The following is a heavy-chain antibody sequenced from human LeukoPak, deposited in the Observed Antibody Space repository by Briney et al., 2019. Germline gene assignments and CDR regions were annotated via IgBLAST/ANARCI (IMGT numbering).Heavy chain of an antibody. J-gene: IGHJ6*02. Sequence: PGGSLRLSCAASGFTFSSYGMHWVRQAPGKGLEWVAVTWYDGSNKYYADSVKGRFTISRDNSKNTLYLQMNSLRAEDTAVYYCAREARAYYYPAYYYYGMDVWGQGTTVTVSS. CDR3: AREARAYYYPAYYYYGMDV. CDR2: TWYDGSNK. CDR1: GFTFSSYG. D-gene: IGHD3-22*01. V-gene: IGHV3-33*01.